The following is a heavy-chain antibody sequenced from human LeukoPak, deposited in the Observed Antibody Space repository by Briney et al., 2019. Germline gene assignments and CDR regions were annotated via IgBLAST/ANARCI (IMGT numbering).Heavy chain of an antibody. CDR3: GRFYGFSYYGMDV. J-gene: IGHJ6*02. CDR2: ISSSGSTI. V-gene: IGHV3-48*03. CDR1: GFTFSSYE. Sequence: TGGSLRLSCAASGFTFSSYEMNWVRQASGKGPEWVSYISSSGSTIYYADSVKGRFTISRDNAKNSLYLQMNSLRAEDTAVYYCGRFYGFSYYGMDVWGQGTTVTVSS. D-gene: IGHD3-3*01.